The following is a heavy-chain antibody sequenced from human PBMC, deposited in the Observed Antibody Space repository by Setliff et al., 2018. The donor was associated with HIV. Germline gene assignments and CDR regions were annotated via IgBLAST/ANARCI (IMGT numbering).Heavy chain of an antibody. J-gene: IGHJ6*02. Sequence: GESLKISCKGSGYSFTSYWIGWVRQMPGKGLEWMGIIYPGDSDTRYSPSFQGQVTISADKSISTAYLQWSSLKASDTAMYYCARLSTPVTPYYGMDVWGQGTTVTVSS. D-gene: IGHD4-17*01. V-gene: IGHV5-51*01. CDR1: GYSFTSYW. CDR3: ARLSTPVTPYYGMDV. CDR2: IYPGDSDT.